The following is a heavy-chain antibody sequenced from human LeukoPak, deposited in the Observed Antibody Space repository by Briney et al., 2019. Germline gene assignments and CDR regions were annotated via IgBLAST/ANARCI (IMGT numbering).Heavy chain of an antibody. Sequence: PSQTLSLTCTVSGGSISSGGYYWSWIRQHPGKGLEWIGYIYYSGSTYYNPSLKSRVTISVDTFKNQFSLKLSSVTAADTAVYYCARDRRVPDYGMDVWGQGTTVTVSS. V-gene: IGHV4-31*03. CDR1: GGSISSGGYY. CDR2: IYYSGST. CDR3: ARDRRVPDYGMDV. D-gene: IGHD1-1*01. J-gene: IGHJ6*02.